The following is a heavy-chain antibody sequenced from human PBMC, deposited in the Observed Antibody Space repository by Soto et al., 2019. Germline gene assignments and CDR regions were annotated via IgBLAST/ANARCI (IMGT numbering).Heavy chain of an antibody. CDR2: ISSSSSTI. CDR1: GFTFSSYS. CDR3: ARALIPSGYGDKGGMDV. D-gene: IGHD4-17*01. Sequence: EVQLVESGGGLVQPGGSLRLSCAASGFTFSSYSMNWVRQAPGKGLEWVSYISSSSSTIYYADSVKGRFTISRDNAKNSLYLQMNRLRAEDTAVYYCARALIPSGYGDKGGMDVWGQGTTVTVSS. V-gene: IGHV3-48*01. J-gene: IGHJ6*02.